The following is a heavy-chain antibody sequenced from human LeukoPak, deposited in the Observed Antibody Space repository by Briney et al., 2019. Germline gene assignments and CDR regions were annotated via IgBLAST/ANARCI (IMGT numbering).Heavy chain of an antibody. Sequence: KPSETLSLTCTVSGGSVSSGSYYWSWIRQHPGKGLEWIGYIYYSGSTYYNPSLKSRVTISVDTSKNQFSLKLSSVTAADTAVYYCARETGTTGTQWAWFDPWGQGTLVTVSS. CDR3: ARETGTTGTQWAWFDP. J-gene: IGHJ5*02. CDR1: GGSVSSGSYY. D-gene: IGHD1-1*01. V-gene: IGHV4-31*03. CDR2: IYYSGST.